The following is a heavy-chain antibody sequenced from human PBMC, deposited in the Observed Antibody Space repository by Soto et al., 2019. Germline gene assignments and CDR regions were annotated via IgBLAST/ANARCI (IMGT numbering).Heavy chain of an antibody. CDR2: ISSSSSTI. Sequence: GGSLRLSCAASGFTFSSYSMNWVRQAPGKGLEWVSYISSSSSTIYYADSVEGRFTISRDNAKNSLYLQMNSLRAEDTAVYYCARDLDTAMVPQTFDYWGQGTLVTVSS. J-gene: IGHJ4*02. V-gene: IGHV3-48*01. CDR3: ARDLDTAMVPQTFDY. CDR1: GFTFSSYS. D-gene: IGHD5-18*01.